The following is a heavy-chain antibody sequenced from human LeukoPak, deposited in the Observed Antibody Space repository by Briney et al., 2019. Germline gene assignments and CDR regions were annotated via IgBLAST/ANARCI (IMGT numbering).Heavy chain of an antibody. J-gene: IGHJ4*02. CDR1: GYTFTSYA. D-gene: IGHD3-10*01. CDR2: INTNTGNP. V-gene: IGHV7-4-1*02. Sequence: AASVKVSCKASGYTFTSYAMIWVRQAPGQGFEWMGWINTNTGNPRYGQGFTGRFVFSLDTSVSTAYLQISSLKAEDTAVYFCARTRIPFYFGSGSPDYWGQGTLVTVSS. CDR3: ARTRIPFYFGSGSPDY.